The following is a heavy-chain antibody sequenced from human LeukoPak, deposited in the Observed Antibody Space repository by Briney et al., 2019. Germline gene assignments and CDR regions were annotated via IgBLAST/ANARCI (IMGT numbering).Heavy chain of an antibody. CDR2: FPTSRST. CDR1: GGSISSYD. CDR3: AREEYWVLRYSSSWLWFDP. J-gene: IGHJ5*02. D-gene: IGHD6-13*01. V-gene: IGHV4-4*07. Sequence: NPSETLSVTCTVPGGSISSYDWSLIRQPSGNRLYRIWLFPTSRSTNYNPSLKSRVTMSVDTSKNQFSLKLSSVTAADTAVYYCAREEYWVLRYSSSWLWFDPWGQGTLVTVSS.